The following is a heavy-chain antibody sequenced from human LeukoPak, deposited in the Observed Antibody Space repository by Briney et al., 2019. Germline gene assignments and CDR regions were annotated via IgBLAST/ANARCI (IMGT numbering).Heavy chain of an antibody. J-gene: IGHJ6*02. D-gene: IGHD2-8*02. CDR2: IYSGGST. V-gene: IGHV3-53*01. Sequence: GGSLRLSCAASGFTVSSNYMSWVRQAPGKGLEWVSVIYSGGSTYYADSVKGRFTISRDNSKNTLYLQMNSLRAEDTAVYYCARVQITGYHYGMDVWGQGTTVTVSS. CDR1: GFTVSSNY. CDR3: ARVQITGYHYGMDV.